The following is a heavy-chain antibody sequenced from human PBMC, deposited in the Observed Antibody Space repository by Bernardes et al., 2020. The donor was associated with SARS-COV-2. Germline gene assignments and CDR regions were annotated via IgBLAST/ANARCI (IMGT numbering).Heavy chain of an antibody. CDR2: IYSSGNS. D-gene: IGHD2-21*02. CDR1: GGSISSSNYY. CDR3: AGSSCGMDCYIGGLRSWDYGMDV. V-gene: IGHV4-39*01. J-gene: IGHJ6*02. Sequence: SETLSLTCTVSGGSISSSNYYWGWLRQAPGKGLEWIGSIYSSGNSYYSPSLQSRFTESVDTSRNQFSLRLSFVTAADTAVYYCAGSSCGMDCYIGGLRSWDYGMDVWGQGITVTVSS.